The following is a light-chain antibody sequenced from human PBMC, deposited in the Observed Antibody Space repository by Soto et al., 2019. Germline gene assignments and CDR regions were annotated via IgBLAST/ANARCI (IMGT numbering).Light chain of an antibody. J-gene: IGKJ5*01. CDR2: DAS. Sequence: EIVLTQSPGTLSLSPGEGATLSCRASQSVGRDYLAWFQQKPGQPPRLLIHDASSRATGIPDRFSDSGSGTDVTLTISRLEPEDFAVYYCQQYATSPITFGQGTRLEIK. V-gene: IGKV3-20*01. CDR1: QSVGRDY. CDR3: QQYATSPIT.